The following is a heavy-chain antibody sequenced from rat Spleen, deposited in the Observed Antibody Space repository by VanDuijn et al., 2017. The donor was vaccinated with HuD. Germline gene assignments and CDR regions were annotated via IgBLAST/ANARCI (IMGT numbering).Heavy chain of an antibody. CDR2: ITNTGGST. CDR3: TRGAGYVLDA. J-gene: IGHJ4*01. CDR1: GFTFSNYG. Sequence: EVQLVESGGGLVQPGRSLKLSCAASGFTFSNYGMHWIRQAPGKGLEWVASITNTGGSTYYRDSVKGRFTISRDNAKSTLYLQMNSLRSEDTATYYCTRGAGYVLDAWGQGASVTVSS. D-gene: IGHD1-4*01. V-gene: IGHV5-19*01.